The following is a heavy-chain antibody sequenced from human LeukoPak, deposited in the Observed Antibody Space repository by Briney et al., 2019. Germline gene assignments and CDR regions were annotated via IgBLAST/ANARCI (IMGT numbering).Heavy chain of an antibody. CDR1: GGSLSSSSYY. V-gene: IGHV4-39*01. Sequence: SETLSLTCTVSGGSLSSSSYYWGWIRQPPGKGLEWIGSIYYSGSTYYNPSLKSRVTISVDTSKNQFSLKLSSVTAADTAVYYCARHLSGSHKFDYWGQGTLVTVSS. J-gene: IGHJ4*02. CDR2: IYYSGST. CDR3: ARHLSGSHKFDY. D-gene: IGHD1-26*01.